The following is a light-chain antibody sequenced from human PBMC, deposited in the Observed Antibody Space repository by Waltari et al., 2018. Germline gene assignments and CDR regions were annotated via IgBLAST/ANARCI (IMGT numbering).Light chain of an antibody. CDR3: HQYYTSPLT. J-gene: IGKJ5*01. V-gene: IGKV4-1*01. CDR1: QSLLDWSRGKNH. CDR2: WAS. Sequence: DVVMTQSPDSLAVSLGERATIRCKSSQSLLDWSRGKNHLAWYQQKPGQPPKLLVYWASTREAGVPDGVRGSGSGTEFTLTNSSLQAEDVATYYCHQYYTSPLTFGQGTRLEIK.